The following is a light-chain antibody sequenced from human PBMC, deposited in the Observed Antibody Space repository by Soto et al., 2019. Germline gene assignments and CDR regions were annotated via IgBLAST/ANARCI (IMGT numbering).Light chain of an antibody. V-gene: IGLV2-23*01. J-gene: IGLJ2*01. CDR2: EGT. Sequence: QSALTQPASVSGSPGQSITISCTRSSTDFENYNLVSWYQHCPDKAPKLIIYEGTKRPSEISDRFSGSESDTTSSLIISGLQPEDEADYYWSSYAGSSARVVFGGGTKLTVL. CDR1: STDFENYNL. CDR3: SSYAGSSARVV.